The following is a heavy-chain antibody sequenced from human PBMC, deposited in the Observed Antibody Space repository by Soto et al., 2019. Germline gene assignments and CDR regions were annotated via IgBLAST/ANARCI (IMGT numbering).Heavy chain of an antibody. CDR3: ARGVPDFSRHEGNWFDP. J-gene: IGHJ5*02. D-gene: IGHD4-4*01. Sequence: PSETLSLTCTVSGDSITSGVYYWSWIRQHPGKGLEWIGYIFYSGTTYYNPSLRSRIIMSMDTSKNQFSLDLSSVTAADTALYFCARGVPDFSRHEGNWFDPWGLGTLVTVSS. CDR2: IFYSGTT. V-gene: IGHV4-31*03. CDR1: GDSITSGVYY.